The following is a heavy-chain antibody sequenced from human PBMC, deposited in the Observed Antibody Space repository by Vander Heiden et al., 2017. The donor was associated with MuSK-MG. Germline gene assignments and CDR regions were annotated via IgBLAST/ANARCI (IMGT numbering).Heavy chain of an antibody. J-gene: IGHJ5*02. CDR2: INHSGGT. CDR3: ARGKLEKDWFDP. D-gene: IGHD3-3*02. V-gene: IGHV4-39*07. CDR1: GGSIISSTFY. Sequence: QLQLQESGPGLVKPSETLSLTCSASGGSIISSTFYCAWIRQAPGTGLEWIGAINHSGGTYYNPSLKSRVIITTDTSRNQCSLRLTSVAAADTAVYYCARGKLEKDWFDPWGQGSLVTVS.